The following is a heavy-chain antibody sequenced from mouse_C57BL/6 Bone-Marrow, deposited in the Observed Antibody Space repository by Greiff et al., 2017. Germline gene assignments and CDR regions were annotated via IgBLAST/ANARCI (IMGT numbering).Heavy chain of an antibody. CDR3: ARYHYYSNYDAMDY. CDR1: GYAFTNYL. Sequence: VQLVESGAELVRPGTSVKVSCKASGYAFTNYLIEWVKQRPGQGLEWIGVINPGSGGTNYNEKFKGKATLTADKSSSTAYMQLSRLTSEDSAVYFCARYHYYSNYDAMDYWGQGTSVTVSS. J-gene: IGHJ4*01. V-gene: IGHV1-54*01. D-gene: IGHD2-5*01. CDR2: INPGSGGT.